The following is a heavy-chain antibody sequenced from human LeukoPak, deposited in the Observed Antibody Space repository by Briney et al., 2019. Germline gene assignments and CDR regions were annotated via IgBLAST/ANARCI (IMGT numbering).Heavy chain of an antibody. D-gene: IGHD5-12*01. Sequence: SETLSLTCTVSGGSISSYYWSWIRQPPGKGLEWIGYIYYSGSTNYNPSLKSRVTISVDTSKNQFSLKLSSVTAADTAVYYCARDRGYPSLFDYWGQGTLVTVSS. V-gene: IGHV4-59*01. CDR3: ARDRGYPSLFDY. CDR2: IYYSGST. J-gene: IGHJ4*02. CDR1: GGSISSYY.